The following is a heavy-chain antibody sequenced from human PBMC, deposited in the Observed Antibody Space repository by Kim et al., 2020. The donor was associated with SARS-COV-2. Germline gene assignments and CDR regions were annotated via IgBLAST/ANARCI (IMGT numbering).Heavy chain of an antibody. D-gene: IGHD3-16*01. CDR3: ARGGRADY. CDR2: IKPDGSDK. Sequence: GGSLRLSCAASGFALSSYWMSWARQAPGKGLEWVANIKPDGSDKNYVDSVKGRFAISRDNAKNSLYLQMHSLRVEDTAVYYCARGGRADYWGKGTLVTVS. V-gene: IGHV3-7*01. CDR1: GFALSSYW. J-gene: IGHJ4*02.